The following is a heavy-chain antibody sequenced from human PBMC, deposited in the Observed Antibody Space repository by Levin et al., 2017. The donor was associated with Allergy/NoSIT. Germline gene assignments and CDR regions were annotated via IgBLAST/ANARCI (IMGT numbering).Heavy chain of an antibody. CDR3: ARVRYYYGSGTYYHFAY. Sequence: SGGSLRLSCAASGFTFSNYWMTWVRQAPGKGLEWVANIEQDGSEKSYVDSVRGRFTISRDNAKNSLYLQMNSLRAEDTAVYYCARVRYYYGSGTYYHFAYWGQGTLVTVSS. CDR1: GFTFSNYW. V-gene: IGHV3-7*01. J-gene: IGHJ4*02. D-gene: IGHD3-10*01. CDR2: IEQDGSEK.